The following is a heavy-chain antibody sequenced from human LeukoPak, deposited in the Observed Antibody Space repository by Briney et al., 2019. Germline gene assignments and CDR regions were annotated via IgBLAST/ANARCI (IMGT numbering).Heavy chain of an antibody. CDR2: ISGSGDST. CDR3: AKLIVGARSLFDF. V-gene: IGHV3-23*01. CDR1: GFTFSSYA. J-gene: IGHJ4*02. Sequence: GGSLRLSCAASGFTFSSYAMSWVRQAPGKGLEWVSTISGSGDSTNYADSVKGRFTISRDKSKNTLYLQMSSPRADDTAMYYCAKLIVGARSLFDFRGQGILVTVSS. D-gene: IGHD1-26*01.